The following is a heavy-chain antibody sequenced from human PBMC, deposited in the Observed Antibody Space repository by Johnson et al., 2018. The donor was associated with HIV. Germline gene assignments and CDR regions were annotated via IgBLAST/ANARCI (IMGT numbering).Heavy chain of an antibody. CDR3: ARDRPSGWPDAFDI. D-gene: IGHD6-19*01. J-gene: IGHJ3*02. CDR2: IYSGGST. CDR1: GFTISSNY. Sequence: VQLVESGGGLVQPGGSLRLSCAASGFTISSNYMSWVRQAPGKGLEWVSLIYSGGSTYYADSVKGRFTISRDNSKNTLYLQMNSLRPEDTAVYYCARDRPSGWPDAFDIWGQGTMVTVSS. V-gene: IGHV3-66*02.